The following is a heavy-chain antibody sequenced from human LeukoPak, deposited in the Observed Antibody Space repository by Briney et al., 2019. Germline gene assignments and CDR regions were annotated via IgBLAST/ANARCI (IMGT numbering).Heavy chain of an antibody. J-gene: IGHJ4*02. Sequence: ARSLRLSCAASGFTFSVYGMHWVRQAPGKGLEWVAVMWYDGSKEYYADSVKGRSTISRDTSTNMLYLQMNSLRAEDTAVYYCARELGSGTFDYWGQGTLVTVSS. V-gene: IGHV3-33*01. CDR3: ARELGSGTFDY. CDR2: MWYDGSKE. CDR1: GFTFSVYG. D-gene: IGHD6-19*01.